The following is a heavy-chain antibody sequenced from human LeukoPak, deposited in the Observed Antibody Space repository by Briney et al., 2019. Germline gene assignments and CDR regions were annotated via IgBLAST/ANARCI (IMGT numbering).Heavy chain of an antibody. CDR2: IYYSGST. V-gene: IGHV4-59*01. Sequence: SETLSLTCTVSGSSISSYYWSWIRQPPGKGLEWIGYIYYSGSTNYNPSLKSRVTISVDTSKNQFSLKLSSVTADDTAVYYCARDRLRLGYERTNWFDPWGQGTLVTVSS. CDR3: ARDRLRLGYERTNWFDP. CDR1: GSSISSYY. J-gene: IGHJ5*02. D-gene: IGHD2-15*01.